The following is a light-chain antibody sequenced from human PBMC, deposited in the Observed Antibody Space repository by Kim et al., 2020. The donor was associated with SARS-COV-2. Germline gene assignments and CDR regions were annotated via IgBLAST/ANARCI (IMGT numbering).Light chain of an antibody. V-gene: IGKV3-20*01. CDR2: DAS. Sequence: SPGERATLYCRASQSVSNSYLAWYQQKPGQAPRLLIYDASSRATGIPDRFSGSGSGTDFTLTIRRLEPEDFAAYYCQQYGSPPWTFGQGTKVDIK. J-gene: IGKJ1*01. CDR3: QQYGSPPWT. CDR1: QSVSNSY.